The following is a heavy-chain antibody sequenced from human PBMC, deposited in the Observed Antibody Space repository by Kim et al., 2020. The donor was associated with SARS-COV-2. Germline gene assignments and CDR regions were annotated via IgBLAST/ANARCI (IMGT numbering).Heavy chain of an antibody. J-gene: IGHJ5*02. V-gene: IGHV4-59*01. Sequence: LKSRVTISVATSKNQFSLKLSSVPAADTAVYYCARSSPFYGSGSLNWFDPWGQGTLVTVSA. CDR3: ARSSPFYGSGSLNWFDP. D-gene: IGHD3-10*01.